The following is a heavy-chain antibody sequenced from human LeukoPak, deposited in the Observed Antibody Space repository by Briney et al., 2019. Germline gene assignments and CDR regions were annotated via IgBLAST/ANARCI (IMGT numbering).Heavy chain of an antibody. D-gene: IGHD6-19*01. Sequence: GASVKVSCKASGYTLTRYYMLWVRQAPGQGGAWMGIINPSGGSTSYAQKFQARVTITRDTSTSTVYMELSSLRSEDTAVYYCARIVYSSGGEGHAFDIWGQGTMVTVSS. CDR3: ARIVYSSGGEGHAFDI. J-gene: IGHJ3*02. V-gene: IGHV1-46*01. CDR1: GYTLTRYY. CDR2: INPSGGST.